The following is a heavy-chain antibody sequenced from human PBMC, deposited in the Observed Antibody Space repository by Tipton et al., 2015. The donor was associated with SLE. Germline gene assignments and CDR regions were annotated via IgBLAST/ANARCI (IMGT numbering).Heavy chain of an antibody. Sequence: TLSLTCSVSGDSMNNYYWSWIRQPAGMPLEWIGRIYKTGITNYNPSLKGRLSTSVDTSKAHFSLNLNSVTAADTAIYYCAREKENTGWFWLNAFDVWGRGTLVTVST. CDR3: AREKENTGWFWLNAFDV. CDR1: GDSMNNYY. J-gene: IGHJ3*01. CDR2: IYKTGIT. D-gene: IGHD6-19*01. V-gene: IGHV4-4*07.